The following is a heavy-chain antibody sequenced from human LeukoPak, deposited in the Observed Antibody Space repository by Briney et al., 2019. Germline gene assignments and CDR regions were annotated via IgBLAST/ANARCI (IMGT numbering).Heavy chain of an antibody. J-gene: IGHJ3*02. CDR2: IYTSGST. Sequence: SETLSLTCTVSGGSISSYYWSWIRQPAGKGLEWIGRIYTSGSTNYNPSLKSRVTMSVDTSKNQFSLKLSSVTAADTAVYYYARALYYYDSSGYYCRAFDIWGQGTMVTVSS. CDR1: GGSISSYY. D-gene: IGHD3-22*01. V-gene: IGHV4-4*07. CDR3: ARALYYYDSSGYYCRAFDI.